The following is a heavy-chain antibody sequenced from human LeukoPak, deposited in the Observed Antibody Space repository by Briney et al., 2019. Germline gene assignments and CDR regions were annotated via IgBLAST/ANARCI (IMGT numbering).Heavy chain of an antibody. CDR2: ISSSSSTI. V-gene: IGHV3-48*01. CDR1: GFTFSSYS. D-gene: IGHD2-15*01. CDR3: ARSYCSGGSCYRKGSWFDP. Sequence: GGSLRLSCAASGFTFSSYSMNWVPQAPGKGLEWVSYISSSSSTIYYADSVKGRFTISRDNAKNSLYLQMSSLRAEDTAVYYCARSYCSGGSCYRKGSWFDPWGQGTLVTVSS. J-gene: IGHJ5*02.